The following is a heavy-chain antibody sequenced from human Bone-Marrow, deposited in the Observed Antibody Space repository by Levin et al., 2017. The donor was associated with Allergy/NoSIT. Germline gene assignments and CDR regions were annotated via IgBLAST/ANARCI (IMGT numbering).Heavy chain of an antibody. Sequence: SQTLSLPCTVSGGSIRSSSYYWGWIRQPPGKGLEWIGSIYYSGSTYYNPSLKSRVTISVDTSKNQFSLKLSSVTAADTAVYYCARQGYCSSTSCYVSINWFDPWGQGTLVTVSS. D-gene: IGHD2-2*01. J-gene: IGHJ5*02. CDR3: ARQGYCSSTSCYVSINWFDP. CDR2: IYYSGST. CDR1: GGSIRSSSYY. V-gene: IGHV4-39*01.